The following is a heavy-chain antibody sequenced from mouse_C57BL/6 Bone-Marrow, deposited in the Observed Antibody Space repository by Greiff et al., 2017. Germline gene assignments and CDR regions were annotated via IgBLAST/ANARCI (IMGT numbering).Heavy chain of an antibody. Sequence: QVQLKQSGAELVRPGTSVKMSCKASGYTFTNYWIGWAKQRPGHGLEWIGDIYPGGGYTNYNEKFKGKATLTADKSSSTAYMQFSSLTSEDSAIDYCAREGGGNYWYFDVWGTGTTVTVSS. CDR1: GYTFTNYW. CDR3: AREGGGNYWYFDV. V-gene: IGHV1-63*01. J-gene: IGHJ1*03. CDR2: IYPGGGYT. D-gene: IGHD1-1*02.